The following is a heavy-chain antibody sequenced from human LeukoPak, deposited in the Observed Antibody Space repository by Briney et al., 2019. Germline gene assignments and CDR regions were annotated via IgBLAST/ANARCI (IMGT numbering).Heavy chain of an antibody. D-gene: IGHD2-2*01. CDR1: GGSISSGDYY. Sequence: PSETLSLTCTVSGGSISSGDYYWSWIRQPPGKGLVWIGYIYYSGSTYYNPSLKSRVTISVDTSKNQFSLKLSSVTAADTAVYYCARGVGGYAPFDYWGQGTLVTASS. V-gene: IGHV4-30-4*08. J-gene: IGHJ4*02. CDR3: ARGVGGYAPFDY. CDR2: IYYSGST.